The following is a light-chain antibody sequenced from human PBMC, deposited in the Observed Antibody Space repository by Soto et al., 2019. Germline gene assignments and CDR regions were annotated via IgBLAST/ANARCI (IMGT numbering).Light chain of an antibody. CDR3: QVWDSRGDPNVV. CDR2: YDS. Sequence: SYELTQPPSESVAPGKTATITCGGNNIGDKSVHWYQRKPGQAPVLVIYYDSDRPSGIPERFSGSNSGNTATLTISRVEAGDEADYYCQVWDSRGDPNVVFGGGTKLPS. CDR1: NIGDKS. J-gene: IGLJ2*01. V-gene: IGLV3-21*04.